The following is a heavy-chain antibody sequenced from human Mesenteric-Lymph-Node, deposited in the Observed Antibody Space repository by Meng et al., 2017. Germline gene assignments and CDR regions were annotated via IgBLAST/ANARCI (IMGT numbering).Heavy chain of an antibody. Sequence: GSLRLSCAASGFALSDYEMMWFRQSPEKGLEWIGSIYYSGRAYYNPSLKSRVTMSVDTSKNHFSLRLTSVSAADTAVYYCARDPDCTDGGCAWAWFDPWGQGTLVTVSS. D-gene: IGHD2-8*01. CDR3: ARDPDCTDGGCAWAWFDP. CDR2: IYYSGRA. V-gene: IGHV4-38-2*02. CDR1: GFALSDYE. J-gene: IGHJ5*02.